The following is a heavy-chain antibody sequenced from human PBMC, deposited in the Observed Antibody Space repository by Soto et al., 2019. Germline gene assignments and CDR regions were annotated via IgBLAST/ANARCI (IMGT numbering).Heavy chain of an antibody. V-gene: IGHV3-53*01. Sequence: GGSLRLSCAASGFTVSSNFMSWVRQAPGKGLQWASIIYSDGNTYYADSVKGRFTISRDVYKNTLYLQMNSLRADDTAVYYCARVNPPYPWGQGTLVTVSS. J-gene: IGHJ5*02. CDR2: IYSDGNT. CDR1: GFTVSSNF. CDR3: ARVNPPYP.